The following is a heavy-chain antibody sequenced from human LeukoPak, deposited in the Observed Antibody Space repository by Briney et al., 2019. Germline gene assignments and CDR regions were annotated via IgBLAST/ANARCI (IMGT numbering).Heavy chain of an antibody. CDR2: IYPGDSDT. CDR1: GYSFTSYW. J-gene: IGHJ6*03. V-gene: IGHV5-51*01. CDR3: ARLGGAARPPYYYYYMDV. D-gene: IGHD6-6*01. Sequence: GESLKISCKGSGYSFTSYWIGWVRQMPGKGLEWMGIIYPGDSDTRYSPSFQGQVTISADKPISTAYLQWSSLKASDTAMYYCARLGGAARPPYYYYYMDVWGKGTTVTVSS.